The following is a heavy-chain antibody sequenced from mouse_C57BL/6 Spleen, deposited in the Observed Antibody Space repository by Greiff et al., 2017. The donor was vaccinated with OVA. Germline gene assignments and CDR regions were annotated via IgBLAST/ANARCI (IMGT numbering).Heavy chain of an antibody. CDR1: GFSINSYCY. Sequence: EVKLMESGPSLVRPSQTLSLTCTVTGFSINSYCYWIWIRQFPGNKLEYIGYTFYSGITYYNPSLESRTYITRDTSKNQFSLKLSSVTTEDTATYYCARGYYYGSSPYAMDYWGQGTSVTVSS. J-gene: IGHJ4*01. CDR3: ARGYYYGSSPYAMDY. CDR2: TFYSGIT. V-gene: IGHV3-3*01. D-gene: IGHD1-1*01.